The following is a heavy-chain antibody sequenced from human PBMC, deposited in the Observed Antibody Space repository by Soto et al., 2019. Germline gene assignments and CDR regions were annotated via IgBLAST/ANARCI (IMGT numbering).Heavy chain of an antibody. CDR1: GGSISSSSYY. V-gene: IGHV4-39*01. Sequence: SETLSLTCTVSGGSISSSSYYWGWIRQPPGKGLEWIESIYYSGSTYYNPSLKSRVTISVDTSKNQFSLKLSSVTAADTAVYYCASPTVAGILHYRGQGILVTV. J-gene: IGHJ4*02. CDR3: ASPTVAGILHY. CDR2: IYYSGST. D-gene: IGHD6-19*01.